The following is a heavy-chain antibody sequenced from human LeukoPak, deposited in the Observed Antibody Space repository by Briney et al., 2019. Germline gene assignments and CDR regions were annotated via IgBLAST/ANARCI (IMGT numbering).Heavy chain of an antibody. J-gene: IGHJ3*02. V-gene: IGHV4-61*02. CDR1: GCSISSGSYY. Sequence: SETLSLTCTVSGCSISSGSYYWSWIRQPAGKGLEWIGRIYTSGSTNYNPSLKSRVTISVDTSKNQFSLKLSSVTAADTAVYYCARVRIAAAYDAFDIWGQGTMVTVSS. CDR2: IYTSGST. D-gene: IGHD6-13*01. CDR3: ARVRIAAAYDAFDI.